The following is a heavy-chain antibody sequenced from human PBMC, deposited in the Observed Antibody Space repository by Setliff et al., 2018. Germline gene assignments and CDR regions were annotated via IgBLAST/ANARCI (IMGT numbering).Heavy chain of an antibody. V-gene: IGHV4-59*01. CDR1: GGSFSTYY. Sequence: SETLSLTCTVSGGSFSTYYWSWIRQAPGKGLEWIGHVYYSGAANYNPSLKSRVTVSVDTSKNQFSLRLISVTAADTAVYYCARGGTFRYFDYWGRGTPVTV. J-gene: IGHJ4*02. CDR2: VYYSGAA. CDR3: ARGGTFRYFDY. D-gene: IGHD5-12*01.